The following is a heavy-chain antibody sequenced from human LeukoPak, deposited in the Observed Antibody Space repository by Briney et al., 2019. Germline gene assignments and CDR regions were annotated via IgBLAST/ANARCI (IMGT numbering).Heavy chain of an antibody. CDR2: IKQDGSER. V-gene: IGHV3-7*05. D-gene: IGHD3-22*01. CDR3: SRGCQGMWLVDY. Sequence: GGSLRLSCAACGFTFSKYWMNWGRQAPGKGLEWVANIKQDGSERYYVDSVKGRFTISRDNAKKLLSLQMNSLRGDDTAVYYSSRGCQGMWLVDYWGQGTLVTVAS. J-gene: IGHJ4*02. CDR1: GFTFSKYW.